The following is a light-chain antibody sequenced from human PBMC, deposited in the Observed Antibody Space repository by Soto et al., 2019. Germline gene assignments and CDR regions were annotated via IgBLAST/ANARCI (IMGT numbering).Light chain of an antibody. Sequence: EVVLTQFPATLSLSPGDGATLSCRASQSVSSYLAWYQQKRGQAPRLLIYDSSNRATGIPARLSGSGSGTDFSLIISSLEPEDSAVYYCQQRSVWPLTFGGGTKVDIK. V-gene: IGKV3-11*01. CDR3: QQRSVWPLT. CDR1: QSVSSY. CDR2: DSS. J-gene: IGKJ4*01.